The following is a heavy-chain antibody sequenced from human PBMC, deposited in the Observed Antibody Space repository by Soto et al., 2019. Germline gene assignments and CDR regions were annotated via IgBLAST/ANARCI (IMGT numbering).Heavy chain of an antibody. V-gene: IGHV5-51*01. CDR2: IYPADSNV. CDR1: GFIFTNYW. J-gene: IGHJ6*02. Sequence: LGESLKISCKGSGFIFTNYWIGWVRQMPGKGLEWMGIIYPADSNVRYSPSFQGQVTISVDKSISTAYLQWTSLKASDTAIYYCARQYYYGSVVNYYYYGMDAWGQGTTVTVSS. D-gene: IGHD3-10*01. CDR3: ARQYYYGSVVNYYYYGMDA.